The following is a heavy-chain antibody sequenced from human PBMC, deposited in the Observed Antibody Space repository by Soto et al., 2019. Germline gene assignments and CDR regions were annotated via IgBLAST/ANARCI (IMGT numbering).Heavy chain of an antibody. CDR1: GGSFSGYY. V-gene: IGHV4-34*01. CDR3: ARLGVWFGEENYYYGMDV. D-gene: IGHD3-10*01. CDR2: INHSGST. J-gene: IGHJ6*02. Sequence: SETLSLTCAVYGGSFSGYYWSWIRQPPGKGLEWIGEINHSGSTNYNPSLKSRVTISVDTSKNQFSLKLSSVTAADTAVYYCARLGVWFGEENYYYGMDVWGQGTTVTVSS.